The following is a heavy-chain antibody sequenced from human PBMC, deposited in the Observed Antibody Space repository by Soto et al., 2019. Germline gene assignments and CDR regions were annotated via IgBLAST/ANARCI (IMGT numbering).Heavy chain of an antibody. V-gene: IGHV3-66*01. Sequence: EVQLVESGGGLVQPGGSLRLYCAASGLTVSNSYMNWVRQAPGEGLEWVSILYSDGTTYYADSVKGRFTISRDNSKNTLYLQMHSLRADDTAVYYCARDTTVTTPTYFASWGQGTLVIVSS. D-gene: IGHD4-17*01. CDR1: GLTVSNSY. CDR3: ARDTTVTTPTYFAS. CDR2: LYSDGTT. J-gene: IGHJ4*02.